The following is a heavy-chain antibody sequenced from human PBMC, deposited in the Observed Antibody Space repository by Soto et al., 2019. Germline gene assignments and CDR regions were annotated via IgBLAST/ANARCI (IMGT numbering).Heavy chain of an antibody. V-gene: IGHV3-23*01. Sequence: GGALRLSWAASGFTSGTYVMIWVRQAPGKGLEWVSSITGSGVTTYYADSVKGRFTVSRDNSKNTVYLQMNSLRAEDTARYYCAKHILTGYRPHGVDVCGQGPTVTFSS. CDR1: GFTSGTYV. CDR2: ITGSGVTT. D-gene: IGHD3-9*01. CDR3: AKHILTGYRPHGVDV. J-gene: IGHJ6*02.